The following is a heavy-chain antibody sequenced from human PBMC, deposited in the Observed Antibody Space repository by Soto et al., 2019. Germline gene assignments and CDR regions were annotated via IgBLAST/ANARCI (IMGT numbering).Heavy chain of an antibody. CDR2: IHGDGITT. CDR1: GFIFNNYW. V-gene: IGHV3-74*01. Sequence: GGSLRLSCAASGFIFNNYWMHWVRQAPGKGLVWVARIHGDGITTTYVDSVEGRFTISRDNAKNTVYLQMNSLRAEDTAVYYCGRGSGPRGRPYWGQGILVTVSS. D-gene: IGHD6-25*01. CDR3: GRGSGPRGRPY. J-gene: IGHJ4*02.